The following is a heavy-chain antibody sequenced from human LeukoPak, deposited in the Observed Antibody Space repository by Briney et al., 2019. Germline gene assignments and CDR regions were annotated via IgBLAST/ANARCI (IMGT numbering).Heavy chain of an antibody. CDR3: AKEPDSSGYYLPDY. CDR2: IHTGGRTI. J-gene: IGHJ4*02. V-gene: IGHV3-48*03. Sequence: GGSLRLSCAASGFTFSFYEMNWVRQVPGKGLEWVSYIHTGGRTIYYADSVAGRFTISRDNSKNSLYLQMNSLRTEDTALYYCAKEPDSSGYYLPDYWGQGTLVTVSS. D-gene: IGHD3-22*01. CDR1: GFTFSFYE.